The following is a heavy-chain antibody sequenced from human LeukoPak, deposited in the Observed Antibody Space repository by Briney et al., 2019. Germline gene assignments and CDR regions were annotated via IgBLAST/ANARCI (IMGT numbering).Heavy chain of an antibody. CDR2: IIPIFGTA. CDR3: ARDGYYYDSSGYYFDY. V-gene: IGHV1-69*01. Sequence: SVKVSCKASGGTFISYAISWVRQAPGQGLEWMGGIIPIFGTANYAQKFQGRVTITADESTSTAYMELSSLRSEDTAVYYCARDGYYYDSSGYYFDYWGQGTLVTVSS. CDR1: GGTFISYA. J-gene: IGHJ4*02. D-gene: IGHD3-22*01.